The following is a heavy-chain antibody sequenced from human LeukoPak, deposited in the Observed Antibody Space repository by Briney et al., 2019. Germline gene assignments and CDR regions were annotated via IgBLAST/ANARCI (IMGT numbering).Heavy chain of an antibody. CDR1: GGSISSGGYY. CDR3: AREDRTLGYCSSTSCYNYYYYMDV. CDR2: IYHSGST. J-gene: IGHJ6*03. Sequence: SETLSLTCTVSGGSISSGGYYWSWIRQPPGKGLEWIGYIYHSGSTYYNPSLKSRVTISVDRSKNQFSLKLSSVTAADTAVYYCAREDRTLGYCSSTSCYNYYYYMDVWGKGTTVTVSS. D-gene: IGHD2-2*02. V-gene: IGHV4-30-2*01.